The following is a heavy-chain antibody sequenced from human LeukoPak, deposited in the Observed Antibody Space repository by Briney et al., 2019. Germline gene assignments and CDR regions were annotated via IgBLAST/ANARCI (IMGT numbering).Heavy chain of an antibody. Sequence: PGGSLRLSCAASGFTFSTYSMSWVRQAPGKGLEWVANINEDGSEKYYVDSVKGRFTISRDNAKNSLYLQMNSLRAEDTAVYYCAKSVRYWGQGTLVTVSS. CDR1: GFTFSTYS. CDR3: AKSVRY. D-gene: IGHD3-3*01. J-gene: IGHJ4*02. CDR2: INEDGSEK. V-gene: IGHV3-7*01.